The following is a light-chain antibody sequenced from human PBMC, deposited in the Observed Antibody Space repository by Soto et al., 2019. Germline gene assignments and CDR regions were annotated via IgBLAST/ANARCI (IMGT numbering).Light chain of an antibody. CDR2: EVS. CDR1: SSDVGGYNY. Sequence: QSALTQPASVSGSLGQSITISCTGTSSDVGGYNYVSWYQQHPGKAPKLMIYEVSNRPSGVSNRFSGSKSGNTASLTISGLQAEDEADYYCSSYTSSNTFVFGPGTNLTVL. V-gene: IGLV2-14*01. J-gene: IGLJ1*01. CDR3: SSYTSSNTFV.